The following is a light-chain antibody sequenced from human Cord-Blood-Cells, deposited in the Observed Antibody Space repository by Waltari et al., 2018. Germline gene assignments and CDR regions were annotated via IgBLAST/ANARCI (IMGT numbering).Light chain of an antibody. CDR1: QSVLYSSNNKNH. CDR3: QQYYSTPYT. J-gene: IGKJ2*01. V-gene: IGKV4-1*01. Sequence: DIVMTQSPDSLAVSLGERATINCKSSQSVLYSSNNKNHLAWYQTKPGQPPKLLIYWASTRESGVPDRFSGSGSGTDFTLTISSLQAEDVAVYYCQQYYSTPYTFGQGTKLEIK. CDR2: WAS.